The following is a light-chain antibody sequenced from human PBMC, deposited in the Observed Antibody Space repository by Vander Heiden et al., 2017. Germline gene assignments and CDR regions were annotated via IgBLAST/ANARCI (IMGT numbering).Light chain of an antibody. CDR1: QAIISY. CDR3: QQYYSYPLT. Sequence: LRLTQSPSSFSASTSHRVTITCRACQAIISYFTWNQQKPGKSPTPLIYAASTLQSGVPSRCSGSGSGTDFTLTTSCLQCEDFATYYCQQYYSYPLTFGGGTKVEIK. CDR2: AAS. J-gene: IGKJ4*01. V-gene: IGKV1-8*01.